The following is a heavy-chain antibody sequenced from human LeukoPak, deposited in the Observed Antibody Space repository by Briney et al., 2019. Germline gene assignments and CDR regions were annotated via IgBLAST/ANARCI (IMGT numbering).Heavy chain of an antibody. CDR1: GGSFCGYY. J-gene: IGHJ4*02. CDR3: ARGRFAGLDY. D-gene: IGHD3-3*01. Sequence: SETLSLTCAVYGGSFCGYYWSWLRQPPGKGLEWIGEINHSGSTNYNPSLTSRVTISVDTSKNQFSLTLSSVTAADTAVYYCARGRFAGLDYWGQGTLVTVSS. CDR2: INHSGST. V-gene: IGHV4-34*01.